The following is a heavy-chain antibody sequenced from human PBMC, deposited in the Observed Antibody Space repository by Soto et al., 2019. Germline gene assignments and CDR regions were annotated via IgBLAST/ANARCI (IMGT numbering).Heavy chain of an antibody. CDR2: IYYSGST. CDR1: GGPISSGDYY. V-gene: IGHV4-30-4*01. J-gene: IGHJ4*02. Sequence: SETLSLTCTVSGGPISSGDYYWSWIRQPPGKGLEWIGYIYYSGSTYYNPSLKGRVTISVDTSKNQFSLKLSSVTAADTAVYYCARKNVDSSISSFDYWGQGTLVTVSS. CDR3: ARKNVDSSISSFDY. D-gene: IGHD3-22*01.